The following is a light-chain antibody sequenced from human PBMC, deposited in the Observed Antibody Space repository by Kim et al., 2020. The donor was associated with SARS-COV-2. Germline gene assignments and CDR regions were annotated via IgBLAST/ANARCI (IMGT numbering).Light chain of an antibody. V-gene: IGKV1-5*01. CDR2: DAS. J-gene: IGKJ1*01. CDR3: QEYKSNSWT. Sequence: GDRVTITCRASQSISIWLAWYQQKPGKAPNLLIYDASNLESGVPSRFSGSGSGTEFTLTISSLQPDDFATYYCQEYKSNSWTFGQGTKLDIK. CDR1: QSISIW.